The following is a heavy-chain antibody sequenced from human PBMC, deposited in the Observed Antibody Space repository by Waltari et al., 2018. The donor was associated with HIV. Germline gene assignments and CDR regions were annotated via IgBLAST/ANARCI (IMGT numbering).Heavy chain of an antibody. Sequence: EVQVVESGGGLVRPGGSLRLSCAASGFTVSHNSMTWVRQTSGKRLDLVSIIFINGKTDYADSAKGRFTISRDNPKNIVYLQMNNLRPEDTAVYFCARGSAARLQVRGGYFGLDVWGLGTTVTVSS. D-gene: IGHD6-25*01. CDR2: IFINGKT. V-gene: IGHV3-66*02. CDR3: ARGSAARLQVRGGYFGLDV. CDR1: GFTVSHNS. J-gene: IGHJ6*02.